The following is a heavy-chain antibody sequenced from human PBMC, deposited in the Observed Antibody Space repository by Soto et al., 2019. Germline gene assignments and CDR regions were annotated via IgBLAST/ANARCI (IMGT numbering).Heavy chain of an antibody. J-gene: IGHJ6*02. CDR2: IYYSGST. CDR1: GGSISSSSYY. D-gene: IGHD6-13*01. Sequence: NPSETLSLTCTVSGGSISSSSYYWGWIRQPPGKGLEWIGSIYYSGSTYYNPSLKSRVTISVDTSKNQFSLKLSSVTAADTAVYYCARRRRAAAGTHWGMDVRGQGTTVTVSS. V-gene: IGHV4-39*01. CDR3: ARRRRAAAGTHWGMDV.